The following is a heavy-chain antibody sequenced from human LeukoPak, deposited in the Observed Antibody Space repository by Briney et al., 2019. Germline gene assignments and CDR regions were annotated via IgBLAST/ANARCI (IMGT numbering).Heavy chain of an antibody. Sequence: ASVKVSCKASGYTFTGYYMHWVRQAPGQGLEWMGWINPDSGGTNYAQKLQGRVTMTRDTSISTAYMELSRLRSDDTAVYYCARGYDYVWGSYRPMAGFDYWGQGTLVTVPT. D-gene: IGHD3-16*02. V-gene: IGHV1-2*02. CDR1: GYTFTGYY. CDR3: ARGYDYVWGSYRPMAGFDY. CDR2: INPDSGGT. J-gene: IGHJ4*02.